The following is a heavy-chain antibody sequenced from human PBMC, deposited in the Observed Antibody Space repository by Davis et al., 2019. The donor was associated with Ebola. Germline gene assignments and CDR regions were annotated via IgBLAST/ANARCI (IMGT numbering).Heavy chain of an antibody. D-gene: IGHD7-27*01. CDR3: ATGPNWGHGEWFDP. Sequence: ASVKVSCKVSGYTLTELSMHWVRQAPGKGLEWMGGFDPEDGETIYAQKFQGRVTMTEDTSTDTAYMELSSLRSEDTAVYYCATGPNWGHGEWFDPWGQGTLVTVSS. CDR1: GYTLTELS. CDR2: FDPEDGET. J-gene: IGHJ5*02. V-gene: IGHV1-24*01.